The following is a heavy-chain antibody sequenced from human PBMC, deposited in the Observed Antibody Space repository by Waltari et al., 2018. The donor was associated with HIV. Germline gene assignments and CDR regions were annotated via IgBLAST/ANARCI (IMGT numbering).Heavy chain of an antibody. CDR1: GYTFTGYY. Sequence: QVQLVQSGAEVKKPGASVKVSCKASGYTFTGYYIHWMRQAPGQGLEWMGWINPITGGTDYAQKFQGRVTMTRDTSISTAYMELSRPRSDDTALYYCARIPKYGVYFDYWGQGTLVTVSS. J-gene: IGHJ4*02. CDR3: ARIPKYGVYFDY. D-gene: IGHD4-17*01. V-gene: IGHV1-2*02. CDR2: INPITGGT.